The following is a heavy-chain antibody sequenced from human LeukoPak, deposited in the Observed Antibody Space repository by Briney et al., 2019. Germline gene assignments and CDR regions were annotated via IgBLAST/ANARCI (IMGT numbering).Heavy chain of an antibody. J-gene: IGHJ4*02. D-gene: IGHD1-14*01. CDR1: GGTFSSYA. CDR3: VMESGGWPQPFDY. Sequence: ASVKVSCKXSGGTFSSYAISWVRQSPRQGLEWMGGIIPIFGTANYSQKFQGRVTITADESTSTAYMELSSLRSEDTAVYYCVMESGGWPQPFDYGGREPRATVP. V-gene: IGHV1-69*13. CDR2: IIPIFGTA.